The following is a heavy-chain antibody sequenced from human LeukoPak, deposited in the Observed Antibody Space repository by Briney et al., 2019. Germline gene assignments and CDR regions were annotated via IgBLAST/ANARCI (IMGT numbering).Heavy chain of an antibody. CDR2: IIPIFGTA. J-gene: IGHJ4*02. CDR1: GGTFSSYA. Sequence: SVKVSCKASGGTFSSYAISWVRQAPGQGLEWMGGIIPIFGTANYAQKFQGRVTITTDESTSTAYMELSSLRSEDTAVYYCARAPFYDSSGYSYFDYWGQGTLVTVSS. D-gene: IGHD3-22*01. CDR3: ARAPFYDSSGYSYFDY. V-gene: IGHV1-69*05.